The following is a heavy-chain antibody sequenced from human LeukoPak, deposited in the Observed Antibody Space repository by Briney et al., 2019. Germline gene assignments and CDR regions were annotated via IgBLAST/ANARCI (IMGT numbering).Heavy chain of an antibody. D-gene: IGHD3-22*01. V-gene: IGHV4-31*03. CDR2: IYYSGST. J-gene: IGHJ5*02. CDR3: AGYYDSSGTLHPNWFDP. Sequence: SETPSLTCTVSGGSISSGGYYWSWIRQHPGKGLEWIGYIYYSGSTYYNPSLKSRVTISVDTSKNQFSLKLSSVTAADTAVYYCAGYYDSSGTLHPNWFDPWGQGTLVTVSS. CDR1: GGSISSGGYY.